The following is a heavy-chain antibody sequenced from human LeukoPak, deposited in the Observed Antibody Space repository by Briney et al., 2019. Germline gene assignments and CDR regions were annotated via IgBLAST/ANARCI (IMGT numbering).Heavy chain of an antibody. J-gene: IGHJ4*02. D-gene: IGHD2-2*01. V-gene: IGHV5-51*01. Sequence: GESLQISCKGSGYRFATYFIAWVRQMPAKGLEWMGIIYPGDSDATYSPSFQGQVAFSADKSISTAYLQWSSLKASDTAIYFCARVESISTWPDYWGQGTLVTVSS. CDR1: GYRFATYF. CDR3: ARVESISTWPDY. CDR2: IYPGDSDA.